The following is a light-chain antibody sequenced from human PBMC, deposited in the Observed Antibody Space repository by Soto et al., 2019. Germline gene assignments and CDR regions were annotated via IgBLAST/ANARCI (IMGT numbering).Light chain of an antibody. V-gene: IGKV1-39*01. CDR3: QQSYNTPALT. Sequence: DIQMTQSPSSLSASVGDRVTITCRASQRISNFLNWYQQKPGKAPKLLIYGASNLQSGVPSRFRGSGSGTHFTLTISGLQPDDFATYYCQQSYNTPALTFGGGTKVDIK. CDR1: QRISNF. CDR2: GAS. J-gene: IGKJ4*01.